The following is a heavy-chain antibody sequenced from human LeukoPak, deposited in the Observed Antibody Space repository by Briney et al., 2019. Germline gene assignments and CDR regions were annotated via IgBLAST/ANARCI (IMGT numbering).Heavy chain of an antibody. J-gene: IGHJ4*02. CDR3: AKERSEVVVAATNY. V-gene: IGHV3-23*01. CDR2: ITGGVDTT. D-gene: IGHD2-15*01. Sequence: GGSLRLSCAASGFTFNSYAMTWVRQAPGKGLEWVSSITGGVDTTYYADSVRGRFTISRDNSKNTLSLQINSLRAEDTAVYYCAKERSEVVVAATNYWGQGTLVTVSS. CDR1: GFTFNSYA.